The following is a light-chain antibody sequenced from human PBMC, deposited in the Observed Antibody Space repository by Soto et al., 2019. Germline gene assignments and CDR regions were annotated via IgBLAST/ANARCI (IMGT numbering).Light chain of an antibody. CDR3: SSYGGNNNVI. CDR2: EVT. J-gene: IGLJ2*01. V-gene: IGLV2-8*01. CDR1: SSDVGAYTY. Sequence: QSALTQPPSASGSPGQSVTISCTGTSSDVGAYTYVSWYHQYPGKAPKLMIYEVTKRPSGVPDRFSGSKSGNTASLTVSGLQAEDEADYYFSSYGGNNNVIFGGGTKLTVL.